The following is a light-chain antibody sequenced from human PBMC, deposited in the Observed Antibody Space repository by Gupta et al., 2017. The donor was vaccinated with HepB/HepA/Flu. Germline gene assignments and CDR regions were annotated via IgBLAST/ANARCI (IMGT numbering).Light chain of an antibody. CDR3: QQRYIIPST. J-gene: IGKJ2*01. V-gene: IGKV1-39*01. CDR2: GAS. Sequence: DIQMTQSPSSLSASVGDRVTIPCRASHSISAYLNWYQQKPGRAPRLLIYGASKLQPGVPSRFSGSGSGTDFTLTISRLQPEDVATCYCQQRYIIPSTFGQGTKVDI. CDR1: HSISAY.